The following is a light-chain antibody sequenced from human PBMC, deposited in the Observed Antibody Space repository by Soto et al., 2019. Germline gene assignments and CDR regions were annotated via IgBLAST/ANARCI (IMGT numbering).Light chain of an antibody. J-gene: IGLJ3*02. CDR3: HSYDNSLSGWV. V-gene: IGLV1-40*01. Sequence: QSVLTQPPSVSGAPGQRVTISCTGSRSNIGAGYDVHWYQQLPGTAPKLLIYGNSNRPSGVPDRFSGSKSGTSASLAITGLQAEDEADYYCHSYDNSLSGWVFGGGTKLTVL. CDR2: GNS. CDR1: RSNIGAGYD.